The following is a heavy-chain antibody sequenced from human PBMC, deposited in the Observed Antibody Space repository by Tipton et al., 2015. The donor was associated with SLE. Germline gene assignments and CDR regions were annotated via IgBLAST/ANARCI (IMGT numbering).Heavy chain of an antibody. CDR2: ISWNSGSI. Sequence: RSLRLSCAASGFTFDDYAMHWVRQAPGKGLEWVSGISWNSGSIGYADSVKGRFTISRDNAKNSLYLQMNSLRAEDTAVYYCARGGPRAFDYWGQGTLVTVSS. J-gene: IGHJ4*02. CDR3: ARGGPRAFDY. V-gene: IGHV3-9*01. CDR1: GFTFDDYA.